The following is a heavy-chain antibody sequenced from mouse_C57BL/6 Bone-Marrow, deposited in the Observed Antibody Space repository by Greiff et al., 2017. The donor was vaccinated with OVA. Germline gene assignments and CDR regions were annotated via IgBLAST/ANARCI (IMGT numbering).Heavy chain of an antibody. J-gene: IGHJ2*01. CDR1: GYSFTGYV. CDR3: ARAYGYYLYC. V-gene: IGHV1-20*01. CDR2: ISPYNGDT. Sequence: EVLLVESGPGLVKPGESVKLSCTASGYSFTGYVMNWVLQSHGKSLEWIGRISPYNGDTFYTQKVKGKSTLTVDKSSSNADLELRRLTSEDSAVYYWARAYGYYLYCWGQGTTLTVAS. D-gene: IGHD1-1*01.